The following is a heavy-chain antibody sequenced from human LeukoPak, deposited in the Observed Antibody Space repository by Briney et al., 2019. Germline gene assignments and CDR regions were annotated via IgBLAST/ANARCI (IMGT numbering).Heavy chain of an antibody. CDR1: GFTLSSYA. V-gene: IGHV3-23*01. J-gene: IGHJ4*02. D-gene: IGHD6-13*01. Sequence: GGSLRLSCAASGFTLSSYAMSWVRQAPGKGLEWVSAISGSGGSTYYADSVKGRFTISRDNSKNTLYLQMNSLRAEDTAVYYCAKGSVQYSSSWYYFDYWGQGTMVTVSS. CDR3: AKGSVQYSSSWYYFDY. CDR2: ISGSGGST.